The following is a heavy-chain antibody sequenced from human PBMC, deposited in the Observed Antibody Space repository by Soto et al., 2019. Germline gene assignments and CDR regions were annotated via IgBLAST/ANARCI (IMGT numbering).Heavy chain of an antibody. CDR1: GFTFSSYW. V-gene: IGHV3-74*01. J-gene: IGHJ4*02. Sequence: GGSLRLSCAASGFTFSSYWMHWVRQAPGKGLVWVSRINSDGSSTSYADSVKGRFTISRDNAKNTLYLQMNSLRAEDTAVYYCARPDYGDYEPAFDYWGQGTLVTVSS. CDR2: INSDGSST. D-gene: IGHD4-17*01. CDR3: ARPDYGDYEPAFDY.